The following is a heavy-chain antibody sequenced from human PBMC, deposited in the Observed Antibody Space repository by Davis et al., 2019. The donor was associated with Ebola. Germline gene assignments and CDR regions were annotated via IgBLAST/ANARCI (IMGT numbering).Heavy chain of an antibody. CDR2: IYYSGST. D-gene: IGHD1-26*01. CDR3: ARVVGATTSWFDP. CDR1: GGSISSYY. J-gene: IGHJ5*02. Sequence: SETLSLTCTVSGGSISSYYWSWIRQPPGKGLEWIGSIYYSGSTYYNPSLKSRVTISVDTSKNQFSLKLSSVTAADTAVYYCARVVGATTSWFDPWGQGTLVTVSS. V-gene: IGHV4-59*05.